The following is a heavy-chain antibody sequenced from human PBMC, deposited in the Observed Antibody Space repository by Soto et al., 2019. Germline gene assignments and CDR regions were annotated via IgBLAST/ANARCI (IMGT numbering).Heavy chain of an antibody. CDR2: TYFRSKWYN. Sequence: SQTFSRTCASSGDSAASNTASWNWIRQSPSRGFEWLGRTYFRSKWYNDYAVSVKSRLTINPDTSKTQFSLQLNSVTPEDTAVYFCAKGDNLGPKTGYAFDPWGQG. J-gene: IGHJ5*02. D-gene: IGHD5-12*01. CDR1: GDSAASNTAS. V-gene: IGHV6-1*01. CDR3: AKGDNLGPKTGYAFDP.